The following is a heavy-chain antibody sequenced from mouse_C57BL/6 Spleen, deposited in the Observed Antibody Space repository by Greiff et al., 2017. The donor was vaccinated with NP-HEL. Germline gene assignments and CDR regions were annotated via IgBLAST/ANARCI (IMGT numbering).Heavy chain of an antibody. CDR1: GFNIKDYY. V-gene: IGHV14-1*01. Sequence: EVQLQQSGAELVRPGASVKLSCTASGFNIKDYYMHWVKQRPEQGLEWIGRIDPEDGDTEYAPKFQGKATMTADTSSNTAYLQLSSLTSEDTAVYYCTTDYYGSSWYFDVWGTGTTVTVSS. CDR2: IDPEDGDT. CDR3: TTDYYGSSWYFDV. J-gene: IGHJ1*03. D-gene: IGHD1-1*01.